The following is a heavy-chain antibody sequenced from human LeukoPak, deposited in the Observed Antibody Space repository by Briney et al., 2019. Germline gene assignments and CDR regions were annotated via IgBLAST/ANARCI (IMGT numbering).Heavy chain of an antibody. Sequence: GGSLRLSCAASGLTFSSYAMSWVRQAPGKGLEWVSAISGSGGSTYYADSVKGRFTISRDNSKNTLYLQMNSLRAEDTAVYYCAKDGRYSYGYFDYWGQGTLVTVSS. D-gene: IGHD5-18*01. CDR3: AKDGRYSYGYFDY. CDR2: ISGSGGST. V-gene: IGHV3-23*01. CDR1: GLTFSSYA. J-gene: IGHJ4*02.